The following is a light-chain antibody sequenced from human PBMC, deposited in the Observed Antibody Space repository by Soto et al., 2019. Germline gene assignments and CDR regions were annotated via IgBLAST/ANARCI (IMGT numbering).Light chain of an antibody. Sequence: QSVLTQPPSVSGAPGQRVTISCTGSSSNIGAGYDLHWYQQFPGTAPKLLIYGNNNRPSGVPDRFSGSKSGTSASLAITGLQAEDEADYYCQSYDSSLSGAVFGGGTQLTVL. CDR3: QSYDSSLSGAV. CDR2: GNN. J-gene: IGLJ7*01. CDR1: SSNIGAGYD. V-gene: IGLV1-40*01.